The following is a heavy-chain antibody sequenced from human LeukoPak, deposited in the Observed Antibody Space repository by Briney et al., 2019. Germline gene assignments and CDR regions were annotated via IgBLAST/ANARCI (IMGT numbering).Heavy chain of an antibody. CDR2: IIPIFGTA. CDR1: GGTFSSYA. Sequence: SVKVPCKASGGTFSSYAISWVRQAPGQGLEWMGGIIPIFGTANYAQKFQGRVTITADESTSTAYMELSSLRSEDTAVYYCAKYGPQDSGSSHFDYWGQGALVTVSS. V-gene: IGHV1-69*13. CDR3: AKYGPQDSGSSHFDY. D-gene: IGHD1-26*01. J-gene: IGHJ4*02.